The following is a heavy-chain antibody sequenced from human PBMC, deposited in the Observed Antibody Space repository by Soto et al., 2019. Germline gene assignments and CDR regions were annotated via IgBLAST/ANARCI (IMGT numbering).Heavy chain of an antibody. D-gene: IGHD6-13*01. CDR2: INPNSGGT. CDR1: GYTFAGYY. J-gene: IGHJ3*02. CDR3: ARDRSGIAAAGKRDAFDI. V-gene: IGHV1-2*04. Sequence: ASVKVSCKASGYTFAGYYMHWVRQAPGQGLYWMGWINPNSGGTNYAQKFQGWVTMSRDTSISTAYMELSRLRSDDTAVYFCARDRSGIAAAGKRDAFDIWGQGTMVTVSS.